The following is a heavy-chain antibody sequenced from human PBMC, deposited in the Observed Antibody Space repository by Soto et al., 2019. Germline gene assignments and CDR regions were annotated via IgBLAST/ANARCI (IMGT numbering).Heavy chain of an antibody. D-gene: IGHD2-21*01. CDR3: AKSLLFVDHAYMDV. Sequence: QVQLVQSGAEVKKPGSSVKVSCEASGGSFISYTFTWVRQAPGQGLEWMGRIIPIQGRANYALKLQDRVTITADRSTKTVYMELRSLRPEDTAVYYCAKSLLFVDHAYMDVWGKGTKVTVSS. J-gene: IGHJ6*03. CDR1: GGSFISYT. V-gene: IGHV1-69*02. CDR2: IIPIQGRA.